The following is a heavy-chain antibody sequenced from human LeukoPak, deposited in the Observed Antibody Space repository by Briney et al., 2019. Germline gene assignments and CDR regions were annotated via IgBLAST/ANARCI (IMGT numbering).Heavy chain of an antibody. Sequence: KPSETLSLTCAVYGGSFSGYYWSWIRQPPGKGLEWIGEINHSGSTNYNPSLKSRVTISVDTSKNQFSLKLSSVTAADTAVYYCARALIVVVPAAIDYWGQGTLVTVSS. CDR1: GGSFSGYY. CDR2: INHSGST. J-gene: IGHJ4*02. V-gene: IGHV4-34*01. CDR3: ARALIVVVPAAIDY. D-gene: IGHD2-2*01.